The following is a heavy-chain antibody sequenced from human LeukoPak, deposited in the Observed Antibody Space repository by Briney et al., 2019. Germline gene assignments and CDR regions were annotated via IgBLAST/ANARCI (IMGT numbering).Heavy chain of an antibody. D-gene: IGHD1-1*01. CDR2: ISSNGGST. CDR3: VRDPSGSGFAFDS. CDR1: GFTFSSYA. J-gene: IGHJ4*02. V-gene: IGHV3-64D*06. Sequence: GGSLRLSCSASGFTFSSYAMHWVRQAPGKGLEYVSAISSNGGSTYYADSVKGRFTISRDNSKNTLYLQMSSLRAEDTAVYYCVRDPSGSGFAFDSWGQGALVTVSS.